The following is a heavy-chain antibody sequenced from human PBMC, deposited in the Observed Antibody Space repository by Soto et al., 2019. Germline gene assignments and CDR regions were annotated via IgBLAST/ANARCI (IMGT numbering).Heavy chain of an antibody. D-gene: IGHD2-15*01. CDR1: GFIFSNYA. Sequence: QVQLVESGGGGVQPGRSPRLSCGASGFIFSNYAMYWVLQAPGKGLEWVAVISSDESNKYYADSVKGRFTISRDNSKNTLYLQMNSLRAEDTAMYYCARVPGYCGGSSCYGDYYYGMDVWGQGTTVTVSS. J-gene: IGHJ6*02. CDR2: ISSDESNK. V-gene: IGHV3-30-3*01. CDR3: ARVPGYCGGSSCYGDYYYGMDV.